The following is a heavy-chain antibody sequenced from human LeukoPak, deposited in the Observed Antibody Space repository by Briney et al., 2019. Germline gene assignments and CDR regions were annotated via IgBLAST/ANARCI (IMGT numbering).Heavy chain of an antibody. Sequence: SETLSLTCSVSGGSISSTTYYWGWIRQPPGKGLEWLGSVYYSGSTSDNPSLKSRVTISVDTSKNQFSLKLSSVTAADTAIYYCARLYSSSLGRVFDYWGQGTLVTVSS. D-gene: IGHD6-13*01. J-gene: IGHJ4*02. V-gene: IGHV4-39*07. CDR1: GGSISSTTYY. CDR3: ARLYSSSLGRVFDY. CDR2: VYYSGST.